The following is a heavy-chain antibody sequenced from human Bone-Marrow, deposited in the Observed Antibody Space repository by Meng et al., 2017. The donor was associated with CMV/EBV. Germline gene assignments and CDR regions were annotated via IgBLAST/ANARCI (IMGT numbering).Heavy chain of an antibody. D-gene: IGHD2-21*01. CDR3: AKDVEKDAFDI. J-gene: IGHJ3*02. CDR2: IYSGGST. V-gene: IGHV3-53*05. CDR1: GFTVSSNY. Sequence: ETLSLTCAASGFTVSSNYMSWVRQAPGKGLEWVSVIYSGGSTYYADSVKVRFTISRDNSKNTLYLQMNSLRAEDTAVYYCAKDVEKDAFDIWGQGTMVTVSS.